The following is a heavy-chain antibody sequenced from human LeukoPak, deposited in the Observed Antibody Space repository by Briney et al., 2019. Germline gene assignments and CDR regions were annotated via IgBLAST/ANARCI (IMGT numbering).Heavy chain of an antibody. J-gene: IGHJ3*02. CDR2: VNNDGTGT. CDR3: ARGGAFHAFDI. Sequence: PGGSLRLSCAASGFTFGSYWMYWVRQAPEKGLVCISRVNNDGTGTIYADSVKGRFTISRGNAKNTVFLQLNSLRTEDTSVYYCARGGAFHAFDIWGQGTMVSVSS. CDR1: GFTFGSYW. V-gene: IGHV3-74*01.